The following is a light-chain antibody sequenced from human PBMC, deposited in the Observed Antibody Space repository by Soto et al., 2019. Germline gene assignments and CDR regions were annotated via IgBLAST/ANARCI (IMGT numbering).Light chain of an antibody. V-gene: IGLV2-14*03. CDR2: EVT. CDR1: SSDVGGYNY. J-gene: IGLJ2*01. Sequence: QSALTQPASVSGSPGQSITICCTGTSSDVGGYNYVCWYQQHPGKAPKLIIYEVTNRPSGVSNRFSASKSGNTASLSISGLQAEDEADYYCSSYTSSGTVVFGGGTKLTVL. CDR3: SSYTSSGTVV.